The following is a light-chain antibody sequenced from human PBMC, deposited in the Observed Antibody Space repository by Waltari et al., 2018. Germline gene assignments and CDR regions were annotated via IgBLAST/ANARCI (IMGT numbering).Light chain of an antibody. CDR3: GTWDSSLSAAV. J-gene: IGLJ7*01. CDR2: DNN. Sequence: QSVLTQPPSVSAAPGKTVTLSCSGSSSTIGKNYVSWYQQFPGTAPKLLIYDNNKRPSGIPDRFSGSKSGTSATLGITGLQTGDEADYYCGTWDSSLSAAVFGGGTQLTVL. V-gene: IGLV1-51*01. CDR1: SSTIGKNY.